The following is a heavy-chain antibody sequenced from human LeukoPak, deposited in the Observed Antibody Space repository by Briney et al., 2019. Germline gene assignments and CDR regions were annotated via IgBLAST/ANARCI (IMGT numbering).Heavy chain of an antibody. J-gene: IGHJ4*02. CDR3: ARDRRAADTDFDS. D-gene: IGHD6-13*01. CDR2: IKSDGSAP. V-gene: IGHV3-74*03. CDR1: GFTFSNYW. Sequence: GGSLRLSCAASGFTFSNYWVHWVRQVPGKGLVWVSRIKSDGSAPKYADSVRGRFTISRDNAKNTLYLQMNSLRAEDTAVYYCARDRRAADTDFDSWGQGTLVTVSS.